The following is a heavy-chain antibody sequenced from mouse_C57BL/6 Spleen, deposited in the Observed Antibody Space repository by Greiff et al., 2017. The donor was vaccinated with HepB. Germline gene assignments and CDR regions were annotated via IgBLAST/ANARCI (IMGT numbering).Heavy chain of an antibody. CDR2: IDPSDSYT. J-gene: IGHJ2*01. D-gene: IGHD2-3*01. CDR1: GYTFTSYW. V-gene: IGHV1-69*01. CDR3: ARGRFDGYYD. Sequence: VQRQQSGAELVMPGASVKLSCKASGYTFTSYWMHWVKQRPGQGLEWIGEIDPSDSYTNYNQKFKGKSTLTVDKSSSTAYMQLSSLTSEDSAVYYCARGRFDGYYDWGQGTTLTVSS.